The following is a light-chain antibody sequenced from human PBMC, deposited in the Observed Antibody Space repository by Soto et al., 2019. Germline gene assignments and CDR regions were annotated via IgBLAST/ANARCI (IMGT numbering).Light chain of an antibody. J-gene: IGKJ1*01. Sequence: EIVLTQSPGTLSLSPGERATLSCRASQSVSSNYIAWYQQTPGQAPRFLIFAASVRATGIPDRFGGSGSGTDFTLTISRLEPEDFAVYFCQHYGDSPWTFGQGTKVEIK. CDR2: AAS. CDR3: QHYGDSPWT. CDR1: QSVSSNY. V-gene: IGKV3-20*01.